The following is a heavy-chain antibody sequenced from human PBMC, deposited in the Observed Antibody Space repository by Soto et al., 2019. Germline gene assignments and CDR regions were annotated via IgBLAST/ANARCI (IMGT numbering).Heavy chain of an antibody. CDR3: FRGGVTSRSCDY. V-gene: IGHV5-51*01. Sequence: PGESLKISCKASGYIIKNYWIGWVRQMPGQGLEWMGIIFPADSDTRYSPSFQGHVTISVDKSNSTAYVQWSSLKASDSAIYYCFRGGVTSRSCDYWGQGSLVTVS. CDR1: GYIIKNYW. CDR2: IFPADSDT. J-gene: IGHJ4*02. D-gene: IGHD3-16*01.